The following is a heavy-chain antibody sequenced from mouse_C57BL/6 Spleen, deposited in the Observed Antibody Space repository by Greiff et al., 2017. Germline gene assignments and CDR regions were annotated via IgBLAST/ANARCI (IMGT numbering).Heavy chain of an antibody. CDR3: AGEDYGSSWGFAY. D-gene: IGHD1-1*01. CDR1: GYAFTNYL. V-gene: IGHV1-54*01. J-gene: IGHJ3*01. CDR2: INPGSGGT. Sequence: VKLQESGAELVRPGTSVKVSCKASGYAFTNYLIEWVKQRPGQGLEWIGVINPGSGGTNYNEKFKGKATLTVDKSSSTAYMQLSSLTSEDSAVYLCAGEDYGSSWGFAYWGQGTLVTVSA.